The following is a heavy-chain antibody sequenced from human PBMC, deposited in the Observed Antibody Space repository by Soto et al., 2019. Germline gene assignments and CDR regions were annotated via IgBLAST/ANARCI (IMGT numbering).Heavy chain of an antibody. Sequence: GSLRLSCAASGFTLSSYAMHWVRQAPGKGLEWVAVISYDGSNKYYADSVKGRFTISRDNSKNTLYLQMNSLRAEDTAVYYCAREYSSGWYSRGKVDYWGQGTLVTVSS. D-gene: IGHD6-19*01. J-gene: IGHJ4*02. CDR1: GFTLSSYA. CDR2: ISYDGSNK. V-gene: IGHV3-30-3*01. CDR3: AREYSSGWYSRGKVDY.